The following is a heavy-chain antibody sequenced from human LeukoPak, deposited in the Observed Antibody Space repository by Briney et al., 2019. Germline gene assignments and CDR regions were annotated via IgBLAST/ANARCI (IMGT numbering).Heavy chain of an antibody. CDR2: IKSKTDGGTT. V-gene: IGHV3-15*01. Sequence: PGRSLRLSCAASGFTFSNFAMHWVRQAPGKGLEWVGRIKSKTDGGTTDYAAPVKGRFTISRDDSKNTLYLQMNSLKTEDTAVYYCTTGITMVRGVIHLIDYWGQGTLVTVSS. CDR1: GFTFSNFA. D-gene: IGHD3-10*01. CDR3: TTGITMVRGVIHLIDY. J-gene: IGHJ4*02.